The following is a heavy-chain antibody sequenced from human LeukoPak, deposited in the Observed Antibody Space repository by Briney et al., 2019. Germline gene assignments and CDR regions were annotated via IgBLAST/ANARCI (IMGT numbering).Heavy chain of an antibody. V-gene: IGHV3-7*01. CDR3: ARGGIFDYGDYFDY. CDR1: GFTFSSYW. J-gene: IGHJ4*02. Sequence: PGGSLRLSCDASGFTFSSYWMSWVRQAPGKGLEWVANIKQDGSEKYYVDSVKGRFTISRDNAKNSLYLQMNSLRAEDTAVYYCARGGIFDYGDYFDYWGQGTLVTVSS. CDR2: IKQDGSEK. D-gene: IGHD4-17*01.